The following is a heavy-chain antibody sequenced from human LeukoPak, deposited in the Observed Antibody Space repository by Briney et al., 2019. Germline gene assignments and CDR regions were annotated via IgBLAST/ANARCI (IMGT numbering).Heavy chain of an antibody. CDR3: ARIRAQIPVYGMDV. CDR1: GGSFSGSC. J-gene: IGHJ6*04. Sequence: PAEPLSLTCAVYGGSFSGSCWSWIRQPPGKGLDWIGEINHSGSTNYNPSLKSRVTISVDTSKNQFSLKLSSVTAADTAVYYCARIRAQIPVYGMDVWGKGTTVTVSS. D-gene: IGHD2-2*01. CDR2: INHSGST. V-gene: IGHV4-34*01.